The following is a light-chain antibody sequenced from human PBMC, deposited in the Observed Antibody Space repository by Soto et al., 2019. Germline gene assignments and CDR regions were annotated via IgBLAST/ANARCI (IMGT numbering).Light chain of an antibody. J-gene: IGKJ4*01. CDR3: QQRYSKPLT. CDR2: AAS. V-gene: IGKV1-39*01. Sequence: DIQMTQSPSSLSASVGDRVTITCRASLSFSRYLSWYQQKPGKAPKVLIYAASNLQTGVPSRFSGSGSGTDFTLTINSLQPEDAATYFCQQRYSKPLTFGGGTKVEIK. CDR1: LSFSRY.